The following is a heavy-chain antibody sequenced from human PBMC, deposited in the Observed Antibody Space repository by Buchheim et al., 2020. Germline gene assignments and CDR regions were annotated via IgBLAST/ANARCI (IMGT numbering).Heavy chain of an antibody. CDR1: GGSFSGYY. D-gene: IGHD5-24*01. V-gene: IGHV4-34*01. Sequence: QVQLQQWGAGLLKPSETLSLTCAVYGGSFSGYYWSWIRQPPGKGLEWIGEINHSGGTNYNPSLKSRVTISVDTSKNQFSLKLSSVTAADTAVYYCARGAGWLQLPEGYYYYYGMDVWGQGTT. CDR2: INHSGGT. J-gene: IGHJ6*02. CDR3: ARGAGWLQLPEGYYYYYGMDV.